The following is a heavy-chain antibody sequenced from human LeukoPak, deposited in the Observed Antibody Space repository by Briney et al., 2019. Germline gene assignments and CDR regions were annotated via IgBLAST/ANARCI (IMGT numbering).Heavy chain of an antibody. CDR3: ARDPIGVEDAFDI. Sequence: GGSLRLSCAASGFTFSSYSMNWLRQAPGKGLEWVSSISSSSSNIYYADSVKGRFTISRDNAKNSLYLQMNSLSAEDTAVYYCARDPIGVEDAFDIWGQGTLVTVSS. CDR2: ISSSSSNI. D-gene: IGHD3-3*01. V-gene: IGHV3-21*01. CDR1: GFTFSSYS. J-gene: IGHJ3*02.